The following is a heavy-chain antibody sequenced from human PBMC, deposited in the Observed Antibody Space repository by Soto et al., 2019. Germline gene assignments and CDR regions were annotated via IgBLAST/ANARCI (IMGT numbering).Heavy chain of an antibody. CDR3: ARVGVGVYYFDY. Sequence: EVQLVESGGNLVQPGGSLRLSCAASEFTFSSYWMHWVRQAPGKGLVWVSRINSDGGTTSYAASVKGRFTISRDNAKNTLYLQMNSLRAEDTAVYYCARVGVGVYYFDYWGQGTLVTVSS. CDR2: INSDGGTT. D-gene: IGHD1-26*01. V-gene: IGHV3-74*01. CDR1: EFTFSSYW. J-gene: IGHJ4*02.